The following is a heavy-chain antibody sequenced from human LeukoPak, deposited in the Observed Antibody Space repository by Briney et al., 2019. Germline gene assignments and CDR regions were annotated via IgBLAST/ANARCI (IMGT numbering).Heavy chain of an antibody. CDR1: GYTFTSYG. V-gene: IGHV1-18*01. CDR3: ARGPAGMATIHLDS. D-gene: IGHD5-24*01. Sequence: ASVKVSCKASGYTFTSYGISCVRQAPGQGREWMGWISAYNVNTNYAQKLQGRVTMTTDTSTGTAYMELRSLRSDDTAVYYCARGPAGMATIHLDSWGQGTLVTVSS. CDR2: ISAYNVNT. J-gene: IGHJ4*02.